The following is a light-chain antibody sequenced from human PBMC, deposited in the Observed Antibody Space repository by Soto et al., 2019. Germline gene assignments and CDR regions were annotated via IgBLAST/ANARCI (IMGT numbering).Light chain of an antibody. J-gene: IGLJ3*02. CDR3: QSYDSSLSAWV. CDR1: SSXIGAGYD. V-gene: IGLV1-40*01. CDR2: GDN. Sequence: QSVLTQPPSVSGAPGQRVTISCTGSSSXIGAGYDVHWYQQLPGTAPKLLIYGDNNRPSGVPDRFSGSKSGTSASLAITGLQAEDEADYYCQSYDSSLSAWVFGGGTKLTVL.